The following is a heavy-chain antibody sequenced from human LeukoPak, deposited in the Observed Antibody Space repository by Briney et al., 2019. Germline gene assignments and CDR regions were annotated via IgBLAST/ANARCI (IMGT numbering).Heavy chain of an antibody. V-gene: IGHV4-59*01. CDR3: ARGPSGDAFDI. CDR1: GGSISSYY. CDR2: IYYSGST. Sequence: PSETLSLTCTVSGGSISSYYWSWIRQPPGKGLEWIGYIYYSGSTNYNPSLKSRVTISVDTSKNQFSLKLSSVTAADTAVYYCARGPSGDAFDIWGRGTMVTVSS. J-gene: IGHJ3*02.